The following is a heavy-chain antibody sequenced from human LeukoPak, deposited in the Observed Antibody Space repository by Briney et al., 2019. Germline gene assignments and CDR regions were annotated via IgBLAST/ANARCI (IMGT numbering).Heavy chain of an antibody. V-gene: IGHV3-21*01. CDR1: GFTFSSFS. Sequence: GGSLRLSCAASGFTFSSFSIHWVRLTPRKGLEWVCFISTTGSTHYAAPVKGRFTLSRDNAKNPVSLLMSSLRADDTAVYYCVRDPSRLEPGYFDSWGQGVLVTVSS. D-gene: IGHD5-12*01. CDR3: VRDPSRLEPGYFDS. CDR2: ISTTGST. J-gene: IGHJ5*01.